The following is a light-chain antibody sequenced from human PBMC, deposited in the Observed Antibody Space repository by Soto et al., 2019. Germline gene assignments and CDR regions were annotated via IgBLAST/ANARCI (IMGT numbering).Light chain of an antibody. CDR2: EVS. V-gene: IGLV2-14*01. CDR1: SSDIGTYNY. J-gene: IGLJ1*01. Sequence: QSVLTQPASVSGSPGQSITISCTGTSSDIGTYNYVSWYQQYPGKAPKLMIYEVSHRPSGVSNRFSGSKSGNTASLTISGLQAEDEADYYCSSYTSSSTLYVFGTGTKVTVL. CDR3: SSYTSSSTLYV.